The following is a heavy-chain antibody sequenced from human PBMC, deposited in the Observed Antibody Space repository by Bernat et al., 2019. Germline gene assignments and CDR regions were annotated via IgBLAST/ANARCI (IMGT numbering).Heavy chain of an antibody. V-gene: IGHV4-31*03. J-gene: IGHJ4*02. CDR1: VGSISSGGYY. CDR2: IYYSGST. CDR3: ACGGFGGVIVSLFDY. Sequence: QVQLQESGPGLVKPSQTLSLTCTVSVGSISSGGYYWSWIRQHPGKGLEWIGYIYYSGSTYYNPSLKSRVTISVDTSKNQFSLKLSSVTAADTAVYYCACGGFGGVIVSLFDYWGQGTLVTVSS. D-gene: IGHD3-16*02.